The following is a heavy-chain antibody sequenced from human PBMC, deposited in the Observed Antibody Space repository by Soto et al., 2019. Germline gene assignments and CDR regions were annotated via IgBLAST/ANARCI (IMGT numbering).Heavy chain of an antibody. CDR2: IIPIFGTA. Sequence: ASVKVSCKASGGTFSSYAISWVRQAPGQGLEWIGGIIPIFGTANYAQKFQGRVTITADESTSTAYMELSSLRSEDTAVYYCARAGGYSSSSASTYYYYGMDVWGQGTTVTVSS. D-gene: IGHD6-6*01. J-gene: IGHJ6*02. CDR3: ARAGGYSSSSASTYYYYGMDV. CDR1: GGTFSSYA. V-gene: IGHV1-69*13.